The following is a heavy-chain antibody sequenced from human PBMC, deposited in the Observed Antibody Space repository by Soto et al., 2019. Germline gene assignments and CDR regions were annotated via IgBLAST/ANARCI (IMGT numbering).Heavy chain of an antibody. J-gene: IGHJ3*02. CDR1: GFNFGPFW. D-gene: IGHD3-10*01. CDR2: INSDGSTI. V-gene: IGHV3-74*01. Sequence: GSLRLSCAASGFNFGPFWMHWVRQAPGKGLVWVSHINSDGSTIVYADSVKGRFTISRDNAKSTLFLQMNSLRVEDTAMYYCARDRGYPDSFNIWGQGTMVTVSS. CDR3: ARDRGYPDSFNI.